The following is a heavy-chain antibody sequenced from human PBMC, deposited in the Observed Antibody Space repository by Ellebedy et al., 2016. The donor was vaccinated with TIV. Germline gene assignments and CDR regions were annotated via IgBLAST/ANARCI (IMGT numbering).Heavy chain of an antibody. CDR2: ISDGGDNT. Sequence: GESLKISCAASGFAFDNYVMTWVRQAPGEGLEWVSCISDGGDNTYYADSVKGRFAISRDNSKNTLYLQMNSLRAEDTAVYYCARDPTSYGDYFDYWGQGTLVTVSS. D-gene: IGHD4-17*01. CDR3: ARDPTSYGDYFDY. CDR1: GFAFDNYV. J-gene: IGHJ4*02. V-gene: IGHV3-23*01.